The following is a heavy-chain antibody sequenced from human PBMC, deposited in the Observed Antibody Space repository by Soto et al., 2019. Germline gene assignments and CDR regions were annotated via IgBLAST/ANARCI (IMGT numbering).Heavy chain of an antibody. CDR1: GGTFGSYA. Sequence: GASVKVSCKASGGTFGSYAISWVREAPGQGLEWMGGIIPIFGTANYAQKFQGRVTITADESTSTAYMELSSLRSEDTAVYYCARDRPGYCSGGSCYPTPFDYWGQGTLVTVSS. D-gene: IGHD2-15*01. CDR3: ARDRPGYCSGGSCYPTPFDY. V-gene: IGHV1-69*13. J-gene: IGHJ4*02. CDR2: IIPIFGTA.